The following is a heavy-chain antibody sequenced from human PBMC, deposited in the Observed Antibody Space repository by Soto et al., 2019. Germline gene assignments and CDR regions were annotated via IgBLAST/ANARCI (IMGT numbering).Heavy chain of an antibody. V-gene: IGHV4-4*02. J-gene: IGHJ4*01. CDR1: GGSISSSNW. Sequence: EPMSLTCSVAGGSISSSNWWTWVRQAPGKGLEWIGETYHVGIPSYNPSLKGRVSISVDKSNNQFLLNLNSLTAADTAVYYYARGVLHWGQGTLVTVSS. CDR3: ARGVLH. CDR2: TYHVGIP.